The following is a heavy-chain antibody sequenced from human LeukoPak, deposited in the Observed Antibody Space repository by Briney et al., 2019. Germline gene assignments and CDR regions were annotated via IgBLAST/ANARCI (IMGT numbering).Heavy chain of an antibody. J-gene: IGHJ4*02. CDR1: GFTFSSYA. D-gene: IGHD5-24*01. V-gene: IGHV3-21*01. CDR3: ARGVDGWSYFDY. Sequence: GGSLRLSCAASGFTFSSYAMNWVRQAPGKGLEWVSSISSSSSYIYYADSVKGRFTISRDNAKNSLYLQMNSLRAEDTAVYYCARGVDGWSYFDYWGQGTLVTVSS. CDR2: ISSSSSYI.